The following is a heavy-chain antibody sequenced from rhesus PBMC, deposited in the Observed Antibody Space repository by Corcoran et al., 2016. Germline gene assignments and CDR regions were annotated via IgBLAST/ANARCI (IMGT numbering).Heavy chain of an antibody. J-gene: IGHJ4*01. CDR3: ARTPHCSDSGCSSFTY. CDR2: IGGSSGST. D-gene: IGHD2-33*01. Sequence: QVQLQESGPGLVKPSETLSLTCAVSGGSISGYYWNWIRQPPGKGLEGIGYIGGSSGSTSTNPSIKTRVTISTDTSKHQFSLKLSSVTAADTAVYYCARTPHCSDSGCSSFTYWGQGVLVTVSS. CDR1: GGSISGYY. V-gene: IGHV4-165*02.